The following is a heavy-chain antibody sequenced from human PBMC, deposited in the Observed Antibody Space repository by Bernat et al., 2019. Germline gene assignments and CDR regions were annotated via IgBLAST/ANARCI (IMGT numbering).Heavy chain of an antibody. J-gene: IGHJ6*02. V-gene: IGHV1-46*01. CDR3: ARDQAYCGGDCHWREAYYPYYGMDV. CDR1: GYTFTSYY. D-gene: IGHD2-21*02. CDR2: INPSGGST. Sequence: QVQLVQSGAEVKKPGASVKVSCKASGYTFTSYYMHWVRQAPGQGLEWMGIINPSGGSTSYAQKFQGIVTMTRETSTSTVYMELSSLRSEDTAVYYCARDQAYCGGDCHWREAYYPYYGMDVWGQGTTVTVAS.